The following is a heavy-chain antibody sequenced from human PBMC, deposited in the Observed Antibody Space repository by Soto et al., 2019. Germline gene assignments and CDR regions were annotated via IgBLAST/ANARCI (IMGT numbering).Heavy chain of an antibody. CDR1: GGSVSSGSYY. CDR3: ARAGGDDYVLPYGMDV. J-gene: IGHJ6*02. Sequence: HVQLQESGPGLVKPSETLSLTCTVSGGSVSSGSYYWSWIRQPPGKGLEWIGYIYYSGSTNYNHYLKSRVTMSLDTSKNLFARKLSSVTAADTAVYYCARAGGDDYVLPYGMDVWGQGTTVTVSS. CDR2: IYYSGST. V-gene: IGHV4-61*01. D-gene: IGHD4-17*01.